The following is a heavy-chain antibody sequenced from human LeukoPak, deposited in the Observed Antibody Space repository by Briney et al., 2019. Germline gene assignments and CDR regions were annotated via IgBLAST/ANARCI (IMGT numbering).Heavy chain of an antibody. CDR3: ARDGKSSGWYY. CDR2: ISSSAGTT. CDR1: GFTFSSYA. J-gene: IGHJ4*02. Sequence: GGSLRLSCAAPGFTFSSYAMSGVRQAPGKGLEWVSAISSSAGTTYYADSVKGRFTISRDNSKNTLYLQMNSLRADDTAVYYCARDGKSSGWYYWGQGTLVTVSS. V-gene: IGHV3-23*01. D-gene: IGHD6-19*01.